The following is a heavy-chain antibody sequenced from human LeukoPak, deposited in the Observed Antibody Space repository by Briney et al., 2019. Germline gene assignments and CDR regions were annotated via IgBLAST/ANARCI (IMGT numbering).Heavy chain of an antibody. CDR2: IYFSGRT. CDR3: ARSPPRDIYCLGAFDI. V-gene: IGHV4-59*01. D-gene: IGHD3-9*01. CDR1: GDSISSYY. Sequence: PSETLSLTCTVSGDSISSYYWSWIRQPPGKGLAWIGYIYFSGRTTYNPSLERRVTISVDTSKHQFSLKLSSVTAADTALYYCARSPPRDIYCLGAFDIWGRGTMVTVSS. J-gene: IGHJ3*02.